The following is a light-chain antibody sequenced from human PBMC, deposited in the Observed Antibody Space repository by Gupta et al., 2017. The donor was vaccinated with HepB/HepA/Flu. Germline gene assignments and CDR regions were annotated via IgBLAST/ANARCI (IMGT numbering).Light chain of an antibody. Sequence: SSALTQPPSGSVSPGQPARITCFGYAFPRQYAYWYQQKSGQAPVLIIYEDSRRPSGIRERFSGSKYGTSATLTISGAQVDDEADYYCDSTENTANHRVFGGGTKRTVL. CDR1: AFPRQY. CDR3: DSTENTANHRV. CDR2: EDS. V-gene: IGLV3-10*01. J-gene: IGLJ3*02.